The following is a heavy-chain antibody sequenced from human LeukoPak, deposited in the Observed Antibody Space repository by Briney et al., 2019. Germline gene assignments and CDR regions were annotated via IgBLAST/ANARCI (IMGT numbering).Heavy chain of an antibody. CDR2: ISAYNGNT. CDR1: GYTFTSYG. V-gene: IGHV1-18*01. D-gene: IGHD2-21*02. CDR3: ARGLRACGGDCYSHFDY. Sequence: ASVKVSCKASGYTFTSYGISWVRQAPGQGLEWMGWISAYNGNTNYAQKLQGRVTMTTDTSTSTAYMELRSLRSDDTAVYYCARGLRACGGDCYSHFDYWGQGTLVTVSS. J-gene: IGHJ4*02.